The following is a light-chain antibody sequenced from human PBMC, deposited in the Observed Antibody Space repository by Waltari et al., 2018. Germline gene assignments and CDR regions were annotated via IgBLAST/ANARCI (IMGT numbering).Light chain of an antibody. V-gene: IGKV1-5*03. J-gene: IGKJ4*01. CDR3: QQYTRYPLT. Sequence: DVQMTQSPSALSASVGDRVVITCRANQTISNWLAWYQQKPGKAPNLLIHTASRLQSGVPSRFSGSGSGTEFTLTISSLQSDDSAIYYCQQYTRYPLTFARGTKVEI. CDR2: TAS. CDR1: QTISNW.